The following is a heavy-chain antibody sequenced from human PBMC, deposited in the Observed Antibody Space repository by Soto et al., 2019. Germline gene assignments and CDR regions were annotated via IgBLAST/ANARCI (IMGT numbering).Heavy chain of an antibody. V-gene: IGHV4-4*02. Sequence: SETLSLTGAVSGGSISSSNWWSWVRQPPGKGLEWIGEIYHSGSTNYNPSLKSRVTISVDKSKNQFSLKLSSVTAADTAVYYCARIVVYGSLVDYFDYWGQGTLVTVSS. D-gene: IGHD2-8*02. CDR1: GGSISSSNW. CDR3: ARIVVYGSLVDYFDY. J-gene: IGHJ4*02. CDR2: IYHSGST.